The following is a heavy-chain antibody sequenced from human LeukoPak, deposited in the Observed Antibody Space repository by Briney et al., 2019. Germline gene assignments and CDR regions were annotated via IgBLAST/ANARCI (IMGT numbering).Heavy chain of an antibody. D-gene: IGHD1-26*01. V-gene: IGHV5-51*01. CDR1: GYSFSNYW. J-gene: IGHJ1*01. CDR2: IYPGDSDT. Sequence: GESLKISCKGSGYSFSNYWIGWVRQMPGKGLEWMGIIYPGDSDTRYSPSFQGQVTISADKSINTAYLQWSSLKASDTAMYYCARHGGPSGTYNVNFQYWGQGTLVTVSS. CDR3: ARHGGPSGTYNVNFQY.